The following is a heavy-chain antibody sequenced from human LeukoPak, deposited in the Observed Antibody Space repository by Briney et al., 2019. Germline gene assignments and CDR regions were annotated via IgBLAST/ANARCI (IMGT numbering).Heavy chain of an antibody. V-gene: IGHV3-48*03. D-gene: IGHD6-19*01. CDR3: ARDSSGWYELYYFDY. Sequence: GGSLRLSCAASGFTFSSYEMNWVRQAPGKGLEWVSYISSSGSTIYYADSVKGRFTISRDNAKNSLYLQMNSLRAEGTAVYYCARDSSGWYELYYFDYWGQGTLVTVSS. CDR1: GFTFSSYE. J-gene: IGHJ4*02. CDR2: ISSSGSTI.